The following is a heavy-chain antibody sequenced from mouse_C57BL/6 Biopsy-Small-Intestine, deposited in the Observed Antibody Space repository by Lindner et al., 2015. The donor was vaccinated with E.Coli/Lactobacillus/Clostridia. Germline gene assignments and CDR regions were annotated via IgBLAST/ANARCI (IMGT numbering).Heavy chain of an antibody. Sequence: VQLQESGGGLVKPGGPLKLSCAASGFTFSDYGMHWVRQAPDKGLEWVAYISSGSSTIYYADTVKGRFTISRDNAKNTLFLQMTSLRSEDTAMYYCARRERDGYYFDYWGRGTTLTVSS. J-gene: IGHJ2*01. CDR3: ARRERDGYYFDY. D-gene: IGHD2-3*01. CDR1: GFTFSDYG. CDR2: ISSGSSTI. V-gene: IGHV5-17*01.